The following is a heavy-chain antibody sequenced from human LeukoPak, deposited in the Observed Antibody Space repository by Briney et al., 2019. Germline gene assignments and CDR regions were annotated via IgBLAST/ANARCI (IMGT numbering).Heavy chain of an antibody. Sequence: ASVKVSCKVSGYTLTELSMHWVRQAPGQGLEWMGWINPNGGGTNYAQKFQGRVTMTRDTSISTAYMELSRLRSDDTAVYYCARDLYCSSTSCYGHYFDYWGQGTLVTVSS. CDR2: INPNGGGT. V-gene: IGHV1-2*02. D-gene: IGHD2-2*01. J-gene: IGHJ4*02. CDR1: GYTLTELS. CDR3: ARDLYCSSTSCYGHYFDY.